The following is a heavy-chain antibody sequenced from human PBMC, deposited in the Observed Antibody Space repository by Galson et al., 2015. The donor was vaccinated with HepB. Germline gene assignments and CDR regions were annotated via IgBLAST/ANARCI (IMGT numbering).Heavy chain of an antibody. D-gene: IGHD6-6*01. Sequence: SVKVSCKASGGTFSSYAISWVRQAPGQGLEWMGGIIPIFGTANYAQKFQGRVTITADKSTSTAYMELSSLRSEDTAVYYCARDDGSSPLLGYYGMDVWGQGTTVTVSS. CDR3: ARDDGSSPLLGYYGMDV. J-gene: IGHJ6*02. CDR2: IIPIFGTA. CDR1: GGTFSSYA. V-gene: IGHV1-69*06.